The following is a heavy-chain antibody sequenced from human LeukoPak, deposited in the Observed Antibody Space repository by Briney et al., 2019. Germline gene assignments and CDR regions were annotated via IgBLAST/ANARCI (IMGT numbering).Heavy chain of an antibody. CDR2: ISVSGGSK. Sequence: GGSLRLSCTASGFTFSSYAMSWVRQAPGKGLEWVSGISVSGGSKYYAESVKGRFTISRDNSKNTMYLQINSLRAEDTAIYYCAKDVWWSVSWGQETLVTVSS. J-gene: IGHJ5*02. CDR1: GFTFSSYA. V-gene: IGHV3-23*01. CDR3: AKDVWWSVS. D-gene: IGHD2-8*02.